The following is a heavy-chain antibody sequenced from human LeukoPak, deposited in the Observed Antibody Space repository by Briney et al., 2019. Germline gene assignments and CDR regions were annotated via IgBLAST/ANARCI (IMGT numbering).Heavy chain of an antibody. CDR1: GFTFSNYG. J-gene: IGHJ4*02. CDR3: AKEGTSQISTWYDY. V-gene: IGHV3-30*18. Sequence: PGGSLRLSCATSGFTFSNYGMHWVRQAPGKGLERVAVVSYEGKSQYYADSVRGRFTISRDNSKNTLYMQMNSLRGEDAAVYYCAKEGTSQISTWYDYWGQGPLVTVSS. D-gene: IGHD6-13*01. CDR2: VSYEGKSQ.